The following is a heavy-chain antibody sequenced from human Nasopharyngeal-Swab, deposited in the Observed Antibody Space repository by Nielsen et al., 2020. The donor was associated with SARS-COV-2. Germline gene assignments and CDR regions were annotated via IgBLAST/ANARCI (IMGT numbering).Heavy chain of an antibody. V-gene: IGHV1-18*01. D-gene: IGHD2-2*01. J-gene: IGHJ4*02. CDR3: AWGGVVPAVSNFDY. CDR1: GYTFTSYG. CDR2: LSSYNGNT. Sequence: ASVQVSFKASGYTFTSYGISWVRQAPGKGLEWMGWLSSYNGNTNYAQKLQGRVTMTTDTSTSTAYMELKSLRSDDTPVYYWAWGGVVPAVSNFDYWGQGTLVTVSS.